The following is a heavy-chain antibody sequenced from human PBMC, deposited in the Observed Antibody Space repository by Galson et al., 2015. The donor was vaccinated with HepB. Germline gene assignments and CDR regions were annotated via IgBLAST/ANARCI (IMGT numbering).Heavy chain of an antibody. CDR2: IMPIFATT. J-gene: IGHJ5*02. CDR3: ARDLGAYPDL. CDR1: GGTFSSYA. Sequence: SVKVSCKASGGTFSSYAISWVRQAPGQGLEWMGVIMPIFATTNYAQKFQGRLTIAADESTSTAYMELSSLTSADTAVYYCARDLGAYPDLWGQGALVTVSS. V-gene: IGHV1-69*13.